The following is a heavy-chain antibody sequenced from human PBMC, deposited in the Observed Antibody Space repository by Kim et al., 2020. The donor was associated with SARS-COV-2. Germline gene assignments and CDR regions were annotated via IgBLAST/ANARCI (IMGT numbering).Heavy chain of an antibody. CDR2: IYYSGTT. Sequence: SETLSLTCTVSGGSISSSSYYWGWIRQPPGKGLEWIGSIYYSGTTYYNPSLKRLATLSVDTTNNQFFLKLSSVTAAATALYYSASAGSWCQGTLVTVCS. CDR1: GGSISSSSYY. CDR3: ASAGS. J-gene: IGHJ5*02. V-gene: IGHV4-39*01.